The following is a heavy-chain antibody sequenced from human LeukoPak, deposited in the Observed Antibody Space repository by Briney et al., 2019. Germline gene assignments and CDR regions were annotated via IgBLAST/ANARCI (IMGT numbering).Heavy chain of an antibody. D-gene: IGHD2-21*02. CDR1: RFSFSAYG. J-gene: IGHJ3*02. CDR2: IWYDASNK. V-gene: IGHV3-30*02. Sequence: GGSLRLSCATYRFSFSAYGMHWHRHAPGKERVGMAYIWYDASNKDYASSVKGRFTISRDSSKSTVYLQMNSLRPEDTAVYYCAKARSDSDFDTLDTWGQGTMVTVSS. CDR3: AKARSDSDFDTLDT.